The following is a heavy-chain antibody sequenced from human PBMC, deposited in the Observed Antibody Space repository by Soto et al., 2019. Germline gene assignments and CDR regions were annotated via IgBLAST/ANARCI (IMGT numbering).Heavy chain of an antibody. J-gene: IGHJ4*02. CDR2: IIPIFDKI. Sequence: QVQLLQSGAEVKKPGSSVKVSCKASGATFSSFAFSWVRQAPGQGLEWMGVIIPIFDKISYAQKFQSRVTITADKSTRTAYMELNSLTSDDTAVYYCASPLKWSGYYIAFDYWGQGTLVIVSS. D-gene: IGHD3-3*01. V-gene: IGHV1-69*06. CDR1: GATFSSFA. CDR3: ASPLKWSGYYIAFDY.